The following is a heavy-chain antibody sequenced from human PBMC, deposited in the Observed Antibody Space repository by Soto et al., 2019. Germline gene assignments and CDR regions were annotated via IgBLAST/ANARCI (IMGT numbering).Heavy chain of an antibody. D-gene: IGHD2-15*01. Sequence: PGGSLRLSCAASGFTFSSYSMNWVRQAPGKGLEWVSSISSSSSYIYYADSVKGRFTISRDNAKNSLYLQMNSLRAEDTAVYYCATATRATTNYYYYGMDVWGQGTTVTVS. V-gene: IGHV3-21*01. CDR2: ISSSSSYI. CDR3: ATATRATTNYYYYGMDV. CDR1: GFTFSSYS. J-gene: IGHJ6*02.